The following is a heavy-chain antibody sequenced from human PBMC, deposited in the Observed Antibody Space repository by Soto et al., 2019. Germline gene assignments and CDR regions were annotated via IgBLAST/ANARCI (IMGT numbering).Heavy chain of an antibody. D-gene: IGHD6-13*01. CDR2: IIPIFGTA. J-gene: IGHJ2*01. CDR3: ASLGISAAGRSYWYFDL. V-gene: IGHV1-69*01. CDR1: GGTFSSYA. Sequence: QVPLVQSGAEVKKPGSSVKDSCKASGGTFSSYAISWVRQAPGQGLEWMGGIIPIFGTANYAQKFQGRVTITADESTSTAYMELSSLSSQDTAVYYCASLGISAAGRSYWYFDLWGRGTLVTVSS.